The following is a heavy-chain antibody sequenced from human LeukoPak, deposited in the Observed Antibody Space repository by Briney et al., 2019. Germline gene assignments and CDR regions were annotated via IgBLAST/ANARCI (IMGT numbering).Heavy chain of an antibody. J-gene: IGHJ6*02. CDR3: ATPLSGTYSSYSGLDV. D-gene: IGHD1-26*01. V-gene: IGHV3-30*03. CDR1: GFIFGNYG. CDR2: ISYDGSKK. Sequence: GGSLRLSCAASGFIFGNYGMHWVRQAPGKGLEWVAVISYDGSKKYFADSVKGRFTVSRDDSKNTVYLQMNSLRPDDTAVYYCATPLSGTYSSYSGLDVWGQGTTVTVSS.